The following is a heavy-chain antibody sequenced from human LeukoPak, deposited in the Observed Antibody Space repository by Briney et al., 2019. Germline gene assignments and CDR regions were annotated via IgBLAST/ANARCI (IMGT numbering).Heavy chain of an antibody. D-gene: IGHD3-10*02. CDR3: AELGITMIGGV. J-gene: IGHJ6*04. V-gene: IGHV3-30*04. CDR1: GFTFSRYA. Sequence: HPGGSLRLSCAASGFTFSRYAMHWVRQAPGKGLEWVAVISYDGSNKYYADSVKGRFTISRDNAKNSLYLQMNSLRAEDTAVYYCAELGITMIGGVWGKGTTVTISS. CDR2: ISYDGSNK.